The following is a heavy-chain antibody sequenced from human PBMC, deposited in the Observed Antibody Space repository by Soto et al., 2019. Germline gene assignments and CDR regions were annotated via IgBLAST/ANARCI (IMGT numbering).Heavy chain of an antibody. CDR3: ATLRGLGVVSPYFDY. CDR1: GGSISSGGYS. D-gene: IGHD3-10*01. J-gene: IGHJ4*02. V-gene: IGHV4-30-2*01. Sequence: TSETLSLTCAVSGGSISSGGYSWSWIRQPPGKGLEWIGYIYHSGSTYYNPSLKSRVTISVDRSKNQFSLKLRSVTAADTAVYFCATLRGLGVVSPYFDYWGQGLMVTVSS. CDR2: IYHSGST.